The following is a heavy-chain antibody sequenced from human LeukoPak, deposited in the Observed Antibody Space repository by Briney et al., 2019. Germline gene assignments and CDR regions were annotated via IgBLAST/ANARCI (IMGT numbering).Heavy chain of an antibody. CDR2: ISSSGSTM. CDR3: ARNLSAAGTWYYYYYGMDV. J-gene: IGHJ6*04. V-gene: IGHV3-48*03. CDR1: GFTFSSYE. D-gene: IGHD6-13*01. Sequence: PGGSLRLSCAASGFTFSSYEMNWVRQAPGKGLEWVSYISSSGSTMYYADSVKGRFTISRDNAKNSLYLQMNSLRAEDTAVYYCARNLSAAGTWYYYYYGMDVWGKGTTVTVSS.